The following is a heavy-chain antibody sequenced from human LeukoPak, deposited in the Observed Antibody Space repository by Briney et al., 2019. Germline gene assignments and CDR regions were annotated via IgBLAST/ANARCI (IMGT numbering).Heavy chain of an antibody. Sequence: NPSETLSLTCTVSGGSINSSSYYWGWIRQPPGTGLEWIGSIYYSGSTYYNPSLKSRVTISVDTSKNQFSLKLSSVTAADTAVYYCARVYGSGSYYNGYYYYYMDVWGKGTTVTISS. D-gene: IGHD3-10*01. CDR1: GGSINSSSYY. CDR2: IYYSGST. CDR3: ARVYGSGSYYNGYYYYYMDV. V-gene: IGHV4-39*01. J-gene: IGHJ6*03.